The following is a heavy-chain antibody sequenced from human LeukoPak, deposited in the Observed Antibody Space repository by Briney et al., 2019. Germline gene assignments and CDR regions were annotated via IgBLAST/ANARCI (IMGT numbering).Heavy chain of an antibody. J-gene: IGHJ5*02. V-gene: IGHV4-39*01. Sequence: SETLSLTCTVSGGSISSSSYYWGWIRQPPGKGPEWIGSIYYSGSTYYNPSLKSRVTISVDTSKNQFSLKLSSVTAADTAVYYCARLCDIPPGFDPWGQGTLVTVSS. CDR2: IYYSGST. D-gene: IGHD3-9*01. CDR1: GGSISSSSYY. CDR3: ARLCDIPPGFDP.